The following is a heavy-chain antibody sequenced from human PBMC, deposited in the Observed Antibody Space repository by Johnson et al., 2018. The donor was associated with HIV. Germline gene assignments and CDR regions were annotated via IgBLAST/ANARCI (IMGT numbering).Heavy chain of an antibody. CDR3: AKGLSLSGSYSYDAFDI. D-gene: IGHD1-26*01. CDR1: GFTFSDYY. J-gene: IGHJ3*02. V-gene: IGHV3-11*04. Sequence: QMQLVESGGGLVKPGGSLRLSCAASGFTFSDYYMSWIRQAPGKGLEWVSYISSSGSTIYYADSVKGRFTISRDNSKNTLYLQMNSLRPEDTAVYYCAKGLSLSGSYSYDAFDIWGQGTMVTVSS. CDR2: ISSSGSTI.